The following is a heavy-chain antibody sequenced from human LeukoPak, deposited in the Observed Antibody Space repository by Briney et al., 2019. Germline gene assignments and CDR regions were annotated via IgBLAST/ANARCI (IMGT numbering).Heavy chain of an antibody. V-gene: IGHV5-51*01. CDR3: VRQMGWFGP. Sequence: GESLKISCKTSGYSFTSYWIAWVRQMPGRGLEWMGVIYPADSDTRYNPPFQGQVTISADKSINTAYLQWSSLKPSDSAIYYCVRQMGWFGPWGPGTLVTVSS. J-gene: IGHJ5*02. CDR2: IYPADSDT. D-gene: IGHD3-16*01. CDR1: GYSFTSYW.